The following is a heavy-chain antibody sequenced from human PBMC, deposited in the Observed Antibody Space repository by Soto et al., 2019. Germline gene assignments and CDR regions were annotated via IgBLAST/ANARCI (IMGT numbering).Heavy chain of an antibody. CDR2: ISGNGGKT. V-gene: IGHV3-64*02. J-gene: IGHJ3*01. CDR3: AKDGYHATFVV. CDR1: GIAFRSYP. Sequence: GGSLRLSCTASGIAFRSYPMHWVRQAPGKGLEPVSAISGNGGKTYYADSVKGRFTISRDNSKNTLDLQMSSLRPDDTAGYYCAKDGYHATFVVWGQGTMVTVSS. D-gene: IGHD5-12*01.